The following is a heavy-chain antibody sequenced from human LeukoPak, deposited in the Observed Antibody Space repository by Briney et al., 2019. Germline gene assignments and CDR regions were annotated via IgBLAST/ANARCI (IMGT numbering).Heavy chain of an antibody. J-gene: IGHJ4*02. D-gene: IGHD3-22*01. Sequence: PGGSLRLSCAASGFSLSSYWMSWVRQAPGKGLEWVANIKPDGSEENYVDSVKGRFTVSRDNAKNSLYLQMNSLRVEDMAVYYCARGGHYYDSSGYLGYWGQGTLVTVSS. CDR3: ARGGHYYDSSGYLGY. CDR2: IKPDGSEE. V-gene: IGHV3-7*01. CDR1: GFSLSSYW.